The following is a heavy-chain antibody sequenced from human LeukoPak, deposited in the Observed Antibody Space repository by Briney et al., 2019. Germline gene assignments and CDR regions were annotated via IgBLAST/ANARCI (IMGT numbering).Heavy chain of an antibody. V-gene: IGHV3-23*01. CDR2: ISGSGGST. CDR1: GFSFSGYV. D-gene: IGHD6-19*01. CDR3: AKETNQAVAGALDY. J-gene: IGHJ4*02. Sequence: GGSLRLSCAASGFSFSGYVMSWVRQAPGKGLEWVSAISGSGGSTYYADSVKGRFTISRDNSKNTLYLQMNSLRAEDTAVYYCAKETNQAVAGALDYWGQGTLVTVSS.